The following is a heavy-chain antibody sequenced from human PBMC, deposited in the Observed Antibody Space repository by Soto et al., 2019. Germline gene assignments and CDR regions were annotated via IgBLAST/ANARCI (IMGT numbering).Heavy chain of an antibody. V-gene: IGHV3-21*01. D-gene: IGHD2-21*02. Sequence: VGSLRLSCAASGFTFSSYSMNWVRQAPGKGLEWVSSISSSSYIYYADSVKGRFTISRDNAKNSLYLQMNSLRAEDTAVYYCARDDYYVYYYGMDVWGQGTTVTVSS. CDR3: ARDDYYVYYYGMDV. J-gene: IGHJ6*02. CDR2: ISSSSYI. CDR1: GFTFSSYS.